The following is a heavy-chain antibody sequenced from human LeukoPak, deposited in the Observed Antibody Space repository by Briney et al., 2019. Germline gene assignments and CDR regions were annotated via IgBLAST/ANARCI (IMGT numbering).Heavy chain of an antibody. CDR2: IYYSGST. Sequence: PSETLSLTCTVSGGSIRSYQWSWIRQPPGKGLEWIGYIYYSGSTNYNHSLKSRVTISVDTTKNQFSLSLTSMTAADTAVYYCARDQGPFYSRSWFDYWGQGTRVTVSS. CDR1: GGSIRSYQ. V-gene: IGHV4-59*01. CDR3: ARDQGPFYSRSWFDY. D-gene: IGHD6-13*01. J-gene: IGHJ4*02.